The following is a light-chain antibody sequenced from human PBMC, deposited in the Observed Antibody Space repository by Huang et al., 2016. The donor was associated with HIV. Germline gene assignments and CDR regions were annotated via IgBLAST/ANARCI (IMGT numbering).Light chain of an antibody. CDR1: QSISNF. CDR2: DAS. CDR3: QQRSSWPPFT. V-gene: IGKV3-11*01. Sequence: EILLTQSPATLSLSPGERATLSCRASQSISNFLAWYQQRPGQPPRLLIYDASTRATGIPDRFSGSGSDTDFTLNISNLEPEDFAVYYCQQRSSWPPFTFGPGTKVDF. J-gene: IGKJ3*01.